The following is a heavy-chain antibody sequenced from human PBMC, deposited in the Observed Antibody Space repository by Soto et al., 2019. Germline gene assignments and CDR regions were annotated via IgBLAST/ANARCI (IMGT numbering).Heavy chain of an antibody. J-gene: IGHJ4*02. CDR1: GGTFSSYA. CDR2: FIPIFGTA. D-gene: IGHD1-26*01. Sequence: QVQLVQSGAEVQKPGSSVKVSCKASGGTFSSYAISWVRQAPGQGLEWMGGFIPIFGTANYAQKFQGRVTITADESTSTAYMELSSLRSEDTAVYYCAREKSPLGGYVGGYFDYWGQGTLVTVSS. CDR3: AREKSPLGGYVGGYFDY. V-gene: IGHV1-69*01.